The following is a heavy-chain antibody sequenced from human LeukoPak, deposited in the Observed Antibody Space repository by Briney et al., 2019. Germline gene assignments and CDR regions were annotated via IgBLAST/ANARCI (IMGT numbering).Heavy chain of an antibody. CDR3: ARVRYFDWLLYPDAFDI. V-gene: IGHV4-31*01. CDR1: GGSISRGGYY. D-gene: IGHD3-9*01. CDR2: IYYRWST. J-gene: IGHJ3*02. Sequence: KPSETLSLTCTVSGGSISRGGYYWSWIRQHPGKGLEWFGYIYYRWSTYYNPCLKCLVTISVDTSKNQFYLKLSSVAAADTAVYYCARVRYFDWLLYPDAFDIWGQGTMVTVSS.